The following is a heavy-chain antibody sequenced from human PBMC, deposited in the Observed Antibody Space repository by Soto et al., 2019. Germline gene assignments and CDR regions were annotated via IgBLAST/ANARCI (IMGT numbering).Heavy chain of an antibody. CDR2: IYYSGST. Sequence: SETLSLTCTVSGGSISSGGYYWSWIRQHPGKGLEWIGYIYYSGSTYYNPSLKSRVTISVDTSKNQFSLKLSSVTAADTAVYYCARVKYCGGDCYYYYYYYMDVWGKGTTVTVSS. D-gene: IGHD2-21*01. CDR1: GGSISSGGYY. CDR3: ARVKYCGGDCYYYYYYYMDV. J-gene: IGHJ6*03. V-gene: IGHV4-31*03.